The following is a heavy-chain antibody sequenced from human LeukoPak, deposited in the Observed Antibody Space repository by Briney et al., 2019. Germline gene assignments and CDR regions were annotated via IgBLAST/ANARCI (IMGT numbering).Heavy chain of an antibody. J-gene: IGHJ3*02. V-gene: IGHV3-30*04. CDR2: ISYDGSSK. CDR3: ARARSSYGYGDAFDI. Sequence: PGGSLRLSCAASGFTFSTYAMHWVRQAPGKGLEWVAVISYDGSSKYYADSVKGRFTISRDNSKNKLYLQMNSLRAEDTAVYYCARARSSYGYGDAFDIWGQGTMVTVSS. CDR1: GFTFSTYA. D-gene: IGHD5-18*01.